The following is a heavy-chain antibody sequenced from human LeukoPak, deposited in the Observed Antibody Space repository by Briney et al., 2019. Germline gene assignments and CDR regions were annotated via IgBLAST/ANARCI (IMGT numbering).Heavy chain of an antibody. J-gene: IGHJ4*02. Sequence: GGSLRLSCAASGLTFSSYAMSWVRQAPGKGLEWVSAISGSGGSTYYADSVKGRFTISRDNSKNSLYLQMNSLRAEDTAVYYCARYYYGSGRAFDYWGQGTLVTVSS. CDR1: GLTFSSYA. CDR3: ARYYYGSGRAFDY. D-gene: IGHD3-10*01. CDR2: ISGSGGST. V-gene: IGHV3-23*01.